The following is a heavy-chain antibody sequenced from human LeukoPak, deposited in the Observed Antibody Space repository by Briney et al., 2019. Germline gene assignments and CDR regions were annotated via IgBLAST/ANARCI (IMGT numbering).Heavy chain of an antibody. J-gene: IGHJ3*02. CDR2: ISGSGGST. CDR3: AKDTPYSSGWYGDAFDI. V-gene: IGHV3-23*01. D-gene: IGHD6-19*01. Sequence: GGSLRLSCAASGFTVSSNYMSCVRQAPGKGLEWVSAISGSGGSTYYADSVKGRFTISRDNSKNTLYLQMNSLRAEDTAVYYCAKDTPYSSGWYGDAFDIWGQGTMVTVSS. CDR1: GFTVSSNY.